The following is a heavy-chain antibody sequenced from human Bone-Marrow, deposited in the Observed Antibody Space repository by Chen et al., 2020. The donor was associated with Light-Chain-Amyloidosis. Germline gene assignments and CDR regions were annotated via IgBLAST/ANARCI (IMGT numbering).Heavy chain of an antibody. D-gene: IGHD3-22*01. Sequence: GASVKVSCKASGYTFNTYVIYWVRQAPEQGLEWMGWISAYNGYTNYAQTVQGRVTMTTDTSTNTAYMVLRNLRSDDTAVYYCARMVGPYYYDSSGLVYWGQGTLVTVSS. CDR3: ARMVGPYYYDSSGLVY. CDR1: GYTFNTYV. CDR2: ISAYNGYT. J-gene: IGHJ4*02. V-gene: IGHV1-18*04.